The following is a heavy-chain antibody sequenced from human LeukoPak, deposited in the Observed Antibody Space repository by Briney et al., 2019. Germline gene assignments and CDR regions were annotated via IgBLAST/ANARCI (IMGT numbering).Heavy chain of an antibody. CDR3: ARGRTGSVSGMDV. CDR2: INHSGST. Sequence: SETLSLTCAVYGGSFSGYYWSWIRQPPGKGLEWIGEINHSGSTNYNPSLKSRVTISVDTSKNQFSLKLSPVTAADTAVYYCARGRTGSVSGMDVWGQGTTVTVSS. J-gene: IGHJ6*02. CDR1: GGSFSGYY. D-gene: IGHD3/OR15-3a*01. V-gene: IGHV4-34*01.